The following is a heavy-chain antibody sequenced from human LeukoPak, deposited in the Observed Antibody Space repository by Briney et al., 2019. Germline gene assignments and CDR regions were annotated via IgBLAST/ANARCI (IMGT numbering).Heavy chain of an antibody. CDR2: INHSGST. CDR3: ARGLDGYNYNY. D-gene: IGHD5-24*01. CDR1: GGSFSGYY. J-gene: IGHJ4*02. Sequence: SGTLSLTCAVYGGSFSGYYWSWIRQSPGKGLEWIGEINHSGSTHYNPSLKSRVTLSVDTSKNQFSLRLSSVTAADTAVYYCARGLDGYNYNYWGQGTLVTVSS. V-gene: IGHV4-34*01.